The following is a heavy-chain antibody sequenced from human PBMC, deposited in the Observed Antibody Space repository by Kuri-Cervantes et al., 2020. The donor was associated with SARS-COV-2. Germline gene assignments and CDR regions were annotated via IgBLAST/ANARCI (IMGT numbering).Heavy chain of an antibody. V-gene: IGHV3-11*01. CDR3: ARDSITMVQGVTSDAFDI. Sequence: GESLKISCAASGFTFSDYCMSWIRQAPGKGLEWVSYISSSSSTIYYADSVKGRFTISRDNAKNSLYLQMNSLRAEDTAVYYCARDSITMVQGVTSDAFDIWGQGTMVTVSS. D-gene: IGHD3-10*01. J-gene: IGHJ3*02. CDR2: ISSSSSTI. CDR1: GFTFSDYC.